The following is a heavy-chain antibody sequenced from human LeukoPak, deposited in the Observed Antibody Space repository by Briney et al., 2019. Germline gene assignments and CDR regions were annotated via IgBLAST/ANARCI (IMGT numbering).Heavy chain of an antibody. Sequence: GGSMRLSCAASGFVFSSYWMSWVRQAPGKGLEWVANIKQVGSEKYYVDSVKGRFTISRDNAKNSLYLQMNSPIAEDTAVYDCASNTMVRGVPIDYWGQGTLVTASS. CDR2: IKQVGSEK. CDR1: GFVFSSYW. CDR3: ASNTMVRGVPIDY. D-gene: IGHD3-10*01. V-gene: IGHV3-7*01. J-gene: IGHJ4*02.